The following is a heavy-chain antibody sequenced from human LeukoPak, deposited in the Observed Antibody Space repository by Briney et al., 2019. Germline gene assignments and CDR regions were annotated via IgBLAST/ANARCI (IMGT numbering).Heavy chain of an antibody. CDR2: ISGSGDST. D-gene: IGHD3-9*01. J-gene: IGHJ4*02. CDR3: ARDMELRYFDWLPSEGCFDY. Sequence: GGSLRLSCAASGFTFSNYAMSWVRQAPGKGLEWVSGISGSGDSTYYADSVKGRFTISRDNAKNSLYLQMNSLRAEDTAVYYCARDMELRYFDWLPSEGCFDYWGQGTVVTVSS. V-gene: IGHV3-23*01. CDR1: GFTFSNYA.